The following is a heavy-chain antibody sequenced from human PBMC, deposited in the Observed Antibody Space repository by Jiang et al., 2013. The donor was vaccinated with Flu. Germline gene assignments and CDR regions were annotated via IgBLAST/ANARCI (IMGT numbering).Heavy chain of an antibody. Sequence: GAEVKKPGESLKISCKGSGYSFTSYWIGWVRQMPGKGLEWMGIIYPGDSDTRYSPSFQGQVTISADKSISTAYLQWSSLKASDTAMYYCARSSGDYDSSGYYLTYYYGMDVWGQGTTVTVSS. CDR2: IYPGDSDT. CDR3: ARSSGDYDSSGYYLTYYYGMDV. CDR1: GYSFTSYW. J-gene: IGHJ6*02. D-gene: IGHD3-22*01. V-gene: IGHV5-51*03.